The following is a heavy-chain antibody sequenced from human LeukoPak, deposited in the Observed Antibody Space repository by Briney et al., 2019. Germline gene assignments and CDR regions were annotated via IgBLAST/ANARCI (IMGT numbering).Heavy chain of an antibody. CDR2: INSDGSST. CDR3: ARGRGYSYGWIGEKLLDY. CDR1: GFTFRSYW. Sequence: GGSLRLSCAGSGFTFRSYWMHWVRQAPGKGLVWVSRINSDGSSTSYANSVKGRFTISGDNAKNTLYLQMNSLRAEDTAVYYCARGRGYSYGWIGEKLLDYWGQGTLVTVSS. V-gene: IGHV3-74*01. J-gene: IGHJ4*02. D-gene: IGHD5-18*01.